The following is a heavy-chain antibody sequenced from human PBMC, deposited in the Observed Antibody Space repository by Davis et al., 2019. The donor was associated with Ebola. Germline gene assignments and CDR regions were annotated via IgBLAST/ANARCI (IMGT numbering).Heavy chain of an antibody. J-gene: IGHJ4*02. D-gene: IGHD6-13*01. CDR1: GGSISSGAYY. V-gene: IGHV4-4*02. CDR3: ARAGSSSGGYFDY. Sequence: MPLETLSLTCTVSGGSISSGAYYCSWVRQPPGKGLEWIGEIYHSGNTNYNPSPKSRVTISVAKSKNQFSMKLSSLTAADTAVYDCARAGSSSGGYFDYWGQGTLVTVSS. CDR2: IYHSGNT.